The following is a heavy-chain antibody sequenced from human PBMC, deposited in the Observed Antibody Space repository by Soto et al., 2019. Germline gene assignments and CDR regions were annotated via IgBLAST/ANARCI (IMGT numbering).Heavy chain of an antibody. Sequence: GGSLILSCATAGFTFTSHAMSWVRQAPGKGLEWVSGISDTGGGTYYADSVKGRFTISRDTSKNTLYLQMDSLRAEDTAVYYCARSSSSWPHYWGQGTLVTVSS. CDR3: ARSSSSWPHY. V-gene: IGHV3-23*01. D-gene: IGHD2-2*01. CDR1: GFTFTSHA. J-gene: IGHJ4*02. CDR2: ISDTGGGT.